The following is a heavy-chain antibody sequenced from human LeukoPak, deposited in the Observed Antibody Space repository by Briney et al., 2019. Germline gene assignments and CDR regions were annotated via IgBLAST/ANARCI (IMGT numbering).Heavy chain of an antibody. CDR2: ISYSGST. CDR3: ARHKPRRGYTFGSFDS. CDR1: SGSIRSSRYF. D-gene: IGHD5-18*01. Sequence: SETLSLTCTVSSGSIRSSRYFWGWIRQPPGKGLEWIGSISYSGSTYSNPSLKSRVSISVDTSKNQFSLELSSVTAADAALYYCARHKPRRGYTFGSFDSWGQGTLVTVSS. J-gene: IGHJ4*02. V-gene: IGHV4-39*01.